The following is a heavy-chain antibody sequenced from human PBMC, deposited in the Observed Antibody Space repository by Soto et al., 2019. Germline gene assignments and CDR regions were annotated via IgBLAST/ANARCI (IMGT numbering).Heavy chain of an antibody. Sequence: QVQLQESGPGLVTPSQTLSLTCTVSGGSISSGGYYWSWIRQHPGKGLEWIGYIYYSGSTSYNPSLKSRGTISIDTSKNQFSLQLSSVTAADTAVYYCARDGGYGSGSYRFDYWGQGTLVTVSS. CDR2: IYYSGST. CDR1: GGSISSGGYY. V-gene: IGHV4-31*03. CDR3: ARDGGYGSGSYRFDY. D-gene: IGHD3-10*01. J-gene: IGHJ4*02.